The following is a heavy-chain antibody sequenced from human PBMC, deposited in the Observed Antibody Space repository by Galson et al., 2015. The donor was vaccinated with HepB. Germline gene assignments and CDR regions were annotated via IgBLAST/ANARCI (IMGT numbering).Heavy chain of an antibody. Sequence: SLRLSCAASGFTFSNYAMTWVRQAPGKGLEWVSAITGAGGATYYADSVKGRFTISRGDSKDSLYLQMNSLRAEDTAVYYCAKKGCTTTSCTDNWFHPWGQGTLVTVSS. CDR3: AKKGCTTTSCTDNWFHP. CDR1: GFTFSNYA. CDR2: ITGAGGAT. V-gene: IGHV3-23*01. J-gene: IGHJ5*02. D-gene: IGHD2-2*01.